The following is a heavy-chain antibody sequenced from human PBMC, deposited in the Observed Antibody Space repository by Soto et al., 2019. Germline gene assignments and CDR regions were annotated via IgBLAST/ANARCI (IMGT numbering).Heavy chain of an antibody. Sequence: QVPLVQSGAEVKKPGASVKVSCMASGYTFTGYALHWVRQAPGQGHDWMGWINTGNGNTKYSQKFQGRVTITRDTSASTAYMELTSLRSEDTAVYYCARGTSGSPNAAFDIWGQGTMVTVSS. D-gene: IGHD3-10*01. J-gene: IGHJ3*02. CDR1: GYTFTGYA. CDR3: ARGTSGSPNAAFDI. V-gene: IGHV1-3*04. CDR2: INTGNGNT.